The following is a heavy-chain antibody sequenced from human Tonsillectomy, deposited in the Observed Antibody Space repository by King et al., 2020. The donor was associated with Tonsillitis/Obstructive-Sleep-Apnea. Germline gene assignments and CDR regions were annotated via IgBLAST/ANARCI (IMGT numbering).Heavy chain of an antibody. J-gene: IGHJ6*03. CDR3: ARSGATINYYYYHYMDV. Sequence: VQLVESGAEVKKPGSSVKLSCKASGGTFSSYDISWVRQAPGQGLEWMGGIIPIFGTPNYAQTFQGRVTITADESTNTAYMELSSLRSEDTAVYYCARSGATINYYYYHYMDVWGKGTTVTVSS. CDR1: GGTFSSYD. V-gene: IGHV1-69*01. CDR2: IIPIFGTP. D-gene: IGHD5-12*01.